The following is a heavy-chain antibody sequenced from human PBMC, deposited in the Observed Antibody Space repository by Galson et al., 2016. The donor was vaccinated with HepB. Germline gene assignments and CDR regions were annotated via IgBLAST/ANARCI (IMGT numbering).Heavy chain of an antibody. CDR1: GTTLTDKY. Sequence: SETLSLTCAVYGTTLTDKYWSWIRQTPGRGLEWIAEINHAGRPAYNPSLRSRVAIFVDTSKNQFSLALTSVTAADTGFYYCARGGLTPIIITVWGHGTLVTVS. CDR2: INHAGRP. CDR3: ARGGLTPIIITV. J-gene: IGHJ4*01. V-gene: IGHV4-34*01. D-gene: IGHD4-11*01.